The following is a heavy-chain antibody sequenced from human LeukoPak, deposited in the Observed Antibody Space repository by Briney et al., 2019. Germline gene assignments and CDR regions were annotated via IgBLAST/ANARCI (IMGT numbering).Heavy chain of an antibody. CDR1: GYTFTGYY. CDR3: ARVPYDSSGYYPFDP. Sequence: SVKVSCKASGYTFTGYYMHWVRQAPGQGLEWMGGVIPIFGTANYAQKFQGRVTITTDESTSTAYMELSSLRSEDTAVYYCARVPYDSSGYYPFDPWGQGTLVTVSS. CDR2: VIPIFGTA. D-gene: IGHD3-22*01. V-gene: IGHV1-69*05. J-gene: IGHJ5*02.